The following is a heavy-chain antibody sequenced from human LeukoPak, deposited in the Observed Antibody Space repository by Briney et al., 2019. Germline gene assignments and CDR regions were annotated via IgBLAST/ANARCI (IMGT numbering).Heavy chain of an antibody. CDR2: IYPGDSDT. V-gene: IGHV5-51*01. D-gene: IGHD3-10*01. CDR1: GYSFTSYW. Sequence: EESLNISCKGSGYSFTSYWIGWVRQMPGKGLEWMGVIYPGDSDTRYSPSFQGQVTISADKSINTAYLQWSSLKASDTAMYYCARLGYYGSGTRGNWFDPWGQGTLVTI. CDR3: ARLGYYGSGTRGNWFDP. J-gene: IGHJ5*02.